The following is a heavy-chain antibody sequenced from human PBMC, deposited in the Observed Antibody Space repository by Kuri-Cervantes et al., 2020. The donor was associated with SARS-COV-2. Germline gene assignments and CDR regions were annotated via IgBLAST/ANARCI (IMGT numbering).Heavy chain of an antibody. V-gene: IGHV4-38-2*02. D-gene: IGHD3-10*01. CDR2: IYHSGST. CDR3: ARDRRGPSDAFDI. CDR1: GYSISSGYY. Sequence: SETLSLTCTVSGYSISSGYYWGWIRQPPGKGLEWIGSIYHSGSTYYNPSLKSRVTISVDTSKNQFSLKLSSVTAADTAVYYCARDRRGPSDAFDIWGQGTMVTVSS. J-gene: IGHJ3*02.